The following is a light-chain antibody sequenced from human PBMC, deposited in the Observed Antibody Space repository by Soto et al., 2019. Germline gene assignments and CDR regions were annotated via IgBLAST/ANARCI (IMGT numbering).Light chain of an antibody. CDR3: QHYNSYSEA. CDR2: DAS. CDR1: QSISSS. V-gene: IGKV1-5*01. Sequence: DIELTHSPSTLSSSIGDRATLTSRASQSISSSLAWYQQKPGKAPKPLIFDASSLESRVPSRFSGSGSGTEFTLTISSLQPEDFATYYCQHYNSYSEAFGQGTKVDIK. J-gene: IGKJ1*01.